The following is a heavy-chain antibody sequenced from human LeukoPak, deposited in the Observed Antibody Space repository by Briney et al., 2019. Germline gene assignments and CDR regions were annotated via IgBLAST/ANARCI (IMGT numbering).Heavy chain of an antibody. CDR2: MNPNSGNT. CDR1: GYTFTSYD. CDR3: ARVHYTTYSNYVNWFDS. Sequence: GASVKVSCKASGYTFTSYDINWVRQATGQGLEWMGWMNPNSGNTGYAQKFQGRVTMTRNTSISTAYMELSSLRSEDTAVYYCARVHYTTYSNYVNWFDSWGQGTLVTVSS. D-gene: IGHD4-11*01. V-gene: IGHV1-8*01. J-gene: IGHJ5*01.